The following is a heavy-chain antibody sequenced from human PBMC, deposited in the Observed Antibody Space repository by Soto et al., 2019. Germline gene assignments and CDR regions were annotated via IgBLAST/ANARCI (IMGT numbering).Heavy chain of an antibody. CDR1: AFSLSTGGVG. CDR3: IQSRCGGDCLQSYASYYYYGMDV. CDR2: IYWDDDK. J-gene: IGHJ6*02. V-gene: IGHV2-5*02. D-gene: IGHD2-21*02. Sequence: QITLKESGPPLVKPTQTLTLTCTFSAFSLSTGGVGVGWIRQPPGKALEWLVLIYWDDDKRYSPSLRSRLTITKDTSKNQVVLTMTNMDPVDTATYYCIQSRCGGDCLQSYASYYYYGMDVWGQGTTVTVSS.